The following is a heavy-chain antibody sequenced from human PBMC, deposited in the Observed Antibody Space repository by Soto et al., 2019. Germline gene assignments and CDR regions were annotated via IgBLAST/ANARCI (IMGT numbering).Heavy chain of an antibody. D-gene: IGHD2-15*01. Sequence: HPGGSLRLSCAASGFTFSSYEMNWVRQAPGKGLEWVSYISSSGSTIYHADSVKGRFTISRDNAKNSLYLQMNSLRAEDTAVYYCAATVVFDYWGQGTLVTVLL. V-gene: IGHV3-48*03. CDR1: GFTFSSYE. J-gene: IGHJ4*02. CDR3: AATVVFDY. CDR2: ISSSGSTI.